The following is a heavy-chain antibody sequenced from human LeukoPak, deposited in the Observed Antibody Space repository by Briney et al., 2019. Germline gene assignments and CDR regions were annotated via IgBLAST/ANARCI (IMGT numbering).Heavy chain of an antibody. Sequence: GGSLRPSCAASGFTVNNNYINWVRQAPGKGLEWVSVIYSVYSTYYTDSVKGRFTISRDNSKNTVYLQMNSLRTEDTAVYYCARGNAMGYWGQGTLVTVSS. CDR1: GFTVNNNY. CDR2: IYSVYST. J-gene: IGHJ4*02. V-gene: IGHV3-53*01. CDR3: ARGNAMGY. D-gene: IGHD4-23*01.